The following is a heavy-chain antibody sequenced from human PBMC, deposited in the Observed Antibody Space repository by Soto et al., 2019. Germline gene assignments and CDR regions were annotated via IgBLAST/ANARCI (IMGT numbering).Heavy chain of an antibody. CDR1: GGSISSGDYY. Sequence: QVQLQESGPGLVKPSQTLSLTCTVSGGSISSGDYYWSWIRQPPGKGLEWIGYTYYSGSTYYNPSLKSRVTISVDTSKNQCSLKLSSVTAADTAVYYCARVADCSGGRCYFSVDYWGQGTLVTVSS. J-gene: IGHJ4*02. D-gene: IGHD2-15*01. CDR2: TYYSGST. V-gene: IGHV4-30-4*01. CDR3: ARVADCSGGRCYFSVDY.